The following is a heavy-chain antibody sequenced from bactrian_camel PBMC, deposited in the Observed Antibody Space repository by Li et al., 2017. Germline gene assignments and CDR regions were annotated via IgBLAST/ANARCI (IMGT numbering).Heavy chain of an antibody. CDR3: AADWLGGRAYSREFLFSYEYPN. Sequence: HVQLVESGGGSVQAGGSLRLSCVASGYTASYACMAWFRQAPGNEREAVAAICTGDGRAYYHDSENDSGKGRFTISRDNAEDTVYLQMNGLKLEDTAVYYCAADWLGGRAYSREFLFSYEYPNWGQGTQVTVS. V-gene: IGHV3S1*01. D-gene: IGHD1*01. CDR1: GYTASYAC. J-gene: IGHJ4*01. CDR2: ICTGDGRA.